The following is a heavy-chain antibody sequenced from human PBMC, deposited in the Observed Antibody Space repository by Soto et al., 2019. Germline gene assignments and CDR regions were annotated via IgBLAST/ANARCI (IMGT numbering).Heavy chain of an antibody. J-gene: IGHJ4*02. D-gene: IGHD1-20*01. CDR3: ARSRITGSTWTFDY. CDR2: IYPGDSDT. V-gene: IGHV5-51*01. Sequence: GESLKISCKGSGYSFTNYWIGWVRQMPGRGLEWMGIIYPGDSDTRYSPSFQGQVTISTDKSISTAYLQWSSLRASDSAMYYCARSRITGSTWTFDYWGQGTLVTVSS. CDR1: GYSFTNYW.